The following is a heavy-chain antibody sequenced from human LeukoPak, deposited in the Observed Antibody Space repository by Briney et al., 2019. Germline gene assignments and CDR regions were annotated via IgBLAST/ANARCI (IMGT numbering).Heavy chain of an antibody. D-gene: IGHD3-22*01. Sequence: SETLSLTCTISAASISSSSHHWGWIRQSPGKGLEWIGSIYYGQTIYYNPSLNSRVTISVVTSKDQFTLQLNSVTAADTAVYYCARGFPRLNDSSGYYLDYWGQGTLVTVSS. V-gene: IGHV4-39*01. CDR1: AASISSSSHH. J-gene: IGHJ4*02. CDR3: ARGFPRLNDSSGYYLDY. CDR2: IYYGQTI.